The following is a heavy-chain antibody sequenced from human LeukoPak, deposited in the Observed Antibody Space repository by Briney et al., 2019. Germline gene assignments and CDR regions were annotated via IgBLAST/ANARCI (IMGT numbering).Heavy chain of an antibody. CDR1: GSTFDNYA. CDR2: IGISAGST. J-gene: IGHJ4*02. D-gene: IGHD4-17*01. CDR3: AKDPRRNGDPFDY. V-gene: IGHV3-23*01. Sequence: GGSLRLSCEASGSTFDNYAVSWVRQAPGKGLEWVSTIGISAGSTYYADSVKGRFTISRDNSKNTLYLQMNSLRAEDTAVYYCAKDPRRNGDPFDYWGQGTLVTVSS.